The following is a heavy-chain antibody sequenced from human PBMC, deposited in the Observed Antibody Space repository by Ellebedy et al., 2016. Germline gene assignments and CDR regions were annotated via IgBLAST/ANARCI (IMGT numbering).Heavy chain of an antibody. CDR1: GYTFTGYY. CDR3: ARGDIVATIFPIGYYGMDV. Sequence: ASVKVSXXASGYTFTGYYMHWVRQAPGQGLEWMGWINPNGGGTNYAQKFQGRVTMTRDTSISTAYMKLSRLRSDDTAVYYCARGDIVATIFPIGYYGMDVWGQGTTVTVSS. CDR2: INPNGGGT. V-gene: IGHV1-2*02. J-gene: IGHJ6*02. D-gene: IGHD5-12*01.